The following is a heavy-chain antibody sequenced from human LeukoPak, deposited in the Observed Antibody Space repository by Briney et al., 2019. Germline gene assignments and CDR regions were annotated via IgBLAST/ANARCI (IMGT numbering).Heavy chain of an antibody. D-gene: IGHD1-1*01. CDR1: NYSISDTCY. J-gene: IGHJ4*02. CDR2: IYHGGST. CDR3: ARVFRRSIQLWPGPFDF. V-gene: IGHV4-38-2*02. Sequence: SETLSITCTISNYSISDTCYWGWIRQPPGKRLDWIGSIYHGGSTFYNPSLKSRVTISIDTSKNQFSLKMSSVTAADTAVYYCARVFRRSIQLWPGPFDFWGQGTLVTVSS.